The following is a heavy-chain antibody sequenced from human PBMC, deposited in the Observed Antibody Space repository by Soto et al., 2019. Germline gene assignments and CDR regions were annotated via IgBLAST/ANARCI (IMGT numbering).Heavy chain of an antibody. CDR1: GFTFTSYA. CDR3: AKRRGAGGHFDY. CDR2: VSRGGST. D-gene: IGHD2-15*01. V-gene: IGHV3-23*01. Sequence: GGSLRLSCAASGFTFTSYAIGWVRQAPGKGLECVSVVSRGGSTHYADSVTGRFIVSRDNSKNTVSLQMNSLRADDTAVYYCAKRRGAGGHFDYWGQGALVTVSS. J-gene: IGHJ4*02.